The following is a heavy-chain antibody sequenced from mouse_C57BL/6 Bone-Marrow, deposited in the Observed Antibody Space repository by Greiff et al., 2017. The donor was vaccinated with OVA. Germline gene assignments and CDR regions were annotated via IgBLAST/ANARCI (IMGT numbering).Heavy chain of an antibody. CDR1: GFTFSSYA. D-gene: IGHD2-1*01. V-gene: IGHV5-9-1*02. CDR3: TRDGGGNYFYFDY. J-gene: IGHJ2*01. Sequence: EVQLVESGEGLVKPGGSLKLSCAASGFTFSSYAMSWVRQTPEKRLEWVAYISSGGDYIYYADTVKGRFTLSRDNARNTLYLQMSSLKSEDTAMYYCTRDGGGNYFYFDYWGQGTTLTVSS. CDR2: ISSGGDYI.